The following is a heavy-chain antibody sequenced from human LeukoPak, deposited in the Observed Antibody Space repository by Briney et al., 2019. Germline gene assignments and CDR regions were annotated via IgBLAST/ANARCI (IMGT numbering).Heavy chain of an antibody. D-gene: IGHD3-22*01. CDR2: IYYSGST. J-gene: IGHJ4*02. V-gene: IGHV4-59*01. CDR3: ARGHGSSGYDY. CDR1: GGSISSYY. Sequence: SETLSLTCTVSGGSISSYYWSWIRQPPGKGLEWIGYIYYSGSTNYNPSLKSRVTISVDTSKNQFSLKLSSVTAADTAVYYCARGHGSSGYDYWGQGTLVTVSS.